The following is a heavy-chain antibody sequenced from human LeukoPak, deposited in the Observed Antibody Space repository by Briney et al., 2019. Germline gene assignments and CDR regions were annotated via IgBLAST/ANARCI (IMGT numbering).Heavy chain of an antibody. CDR2: IYSGARGGSA. CDR3: ATSNYADYGDYFSL. Sequence: GGSLRLSCAASGFTVTSNYISWVRQAPGEGLEWVSVIYSGARGGSAYYADSVKGRFTISRDDSKNTLYLQMNSLRAEDTAVYYCATSNYADYGDYFSLWGQGTLVTVSS. D-gene: IGHD4-17*01. V-gene: IGHV3-53*01. CDR1: GFTVTSNY. J-gene: IGHJ4*02.